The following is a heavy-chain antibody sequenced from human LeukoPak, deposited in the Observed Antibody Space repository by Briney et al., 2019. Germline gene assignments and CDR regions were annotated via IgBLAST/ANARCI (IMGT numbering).Heavy chain of an antibody. J-gene: IGHJ3*01. D-gene: IGHD3-3*01. CDR1: GGSINSGTYY. V-gene: IGHV4-61*02. CDR2: IYTRGNT. CDR3: AREKGAAFYDFWSDDYFLGDAFDV. Sequence: SQTLSLTCTVSGGSINSGTYYWSWIRQPAGKGLEWIGRIYTRGNTNYNPSLKSRVTVSVDTSKSQFSLNLSSVTAADTAVYYCAREKGAAFYDFWSDDYFLGDAFDVWGQGTMVTVSS.